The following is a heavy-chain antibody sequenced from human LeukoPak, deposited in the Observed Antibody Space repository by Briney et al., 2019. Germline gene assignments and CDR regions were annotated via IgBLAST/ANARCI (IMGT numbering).Heavy chain of an antibody. CDR3: AKGATTTVTSVFDL. J-gene: IGHJ3*01. V-gene: IGHV3-23*01. D-gene: IGHD4-17*01. CDR2: IRGSGDST. CDR1: GFTFSSYA. Sequence: GGSLRLSCAASGFTFSSYAMNWVRQAPGKGLEWVSGIRGSGDSTSYADSVKGRFTISRDNSKNTLYLQMNGLRAEDTAVYYCAKGATTTVTSVFDLWGQGTMVTVSS.